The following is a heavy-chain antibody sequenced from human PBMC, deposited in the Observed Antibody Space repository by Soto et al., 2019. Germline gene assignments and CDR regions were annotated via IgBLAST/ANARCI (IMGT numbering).Heavy chain of an antibody. CDR2: ISSGGGNT. CDR1: GFSISGDNW. V-gene: IGHV4-28*01. CDR3: ARKPGGHRPFDG. Sequence: SETLSLTCAVSGFSISGDNWWGWIRQPAGRGLEWIGYISSGGGNTHYNPSLESRLTMSVDTSKNQFSLKLRSVTAVDTAVYFCARKPGGHRPFDGWGQGTLVTVSS. D-gene: IGHD2-8*02. J-gene: IGHJ4*02.